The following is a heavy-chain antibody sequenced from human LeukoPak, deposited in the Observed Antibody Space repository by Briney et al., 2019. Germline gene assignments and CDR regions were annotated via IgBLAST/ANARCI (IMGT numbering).Heavy chain of an antibody. CDR1: GYTFTDHY. V-gene: IGHV1-69*06. CDR2: IIPIFGTA. D-gene: IGHD5-24*01. Sequence: SVKVSCKASGYTFTDHYIHWVRQAPGQGLEWMGGIIPIFGTANYAQKFQGRVTITADKSTSTAYMELSSLRSEDTAVYYCARDRVLEGALDIWGQGTMVTVSS. J-gene: IGHJ3*02. CDR3: ARDRVLEGALDI.